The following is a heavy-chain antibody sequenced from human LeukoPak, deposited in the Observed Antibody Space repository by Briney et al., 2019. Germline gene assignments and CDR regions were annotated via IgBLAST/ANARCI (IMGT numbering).Heavy chain of an antibody. CDR2: INPNSGGT. D-gene: IGHD6-13*01. CDR3: ARDTIAAAKFKSYFDY. V-gene: IGHV1-2*02. Sequence: ASVKVSCKASGYTFTGYYMHWVRQAPGQGLEWMGWINPNSGGTNYAQKFQGRVTMTRDTSISTAYMELSRLRSDDMAVYYCARDTIAAAKFKSYFDYWGQGTLVTVSS. J-gene: IGHJ4*02. CDR1: GYTFTGYY.